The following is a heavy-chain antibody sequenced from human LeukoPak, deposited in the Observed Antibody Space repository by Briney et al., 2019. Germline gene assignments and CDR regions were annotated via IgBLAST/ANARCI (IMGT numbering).Heavy chain of an antibody. CDR3: AKDDIDIVVVVAATHFDY. V-gene: IGHV3-48*01. CDR1: GFTFSSYS. Sequence: PGGSLRLSCAASGFTFSSYSMNWVRQTPGKGLEWLSYISNSGSTKYYVDSVKGRFTISRDNAKNSLYLQMNSLRAEDTAVYYCAKDDIDIVVVVAATHFDYWGQGTLVTVSS. J-gene: IGHJ4*02. CDR2: ISNSGSTK. D-gene: IGHD2-15*01.